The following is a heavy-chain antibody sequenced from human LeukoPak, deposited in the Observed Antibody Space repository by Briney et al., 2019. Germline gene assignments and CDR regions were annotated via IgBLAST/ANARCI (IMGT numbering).Heavy chain of an antibody. D-gene: IGHD6-19*01. CDR1: GYTFTDYY. J-gene: IGHJ4*02. V-gene: IGHV1-2*02. CDR3: ARVDRYNSWNNYFDD. Sequence: ASVKVSCKASGYTFTDYYMHWVRQAPGQGLEWMGWINPSSGGTNYAQKFQGRVTVTRDTSISTAYMDLSRLRSDDTAVYYCARVDRYNSWNNYFDDWGQGTLVTVSS. CDR2: INPSSGGT.